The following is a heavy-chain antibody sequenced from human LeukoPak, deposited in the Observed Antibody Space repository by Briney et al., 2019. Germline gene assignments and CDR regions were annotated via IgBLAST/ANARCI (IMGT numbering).Heavy chain of an antibody. Sequence: GASVKASCKASGGTFSSYAISWVRQAPGQGLEWMGGIIPIFGTANYAQKFQGRVTITADESTSTAYMELSSLRSEDTAVYYCARGTSIAARPFDYWGQGTLVTVSS. CDR2: IIPIFGTA. CDR3: ARGTSIAARPFDY. V-gene: IGHV1-69*13. J-gene: IGHJ4*02. CDR1: GGTFSSYA. D-gene: IGHD6-6*01.